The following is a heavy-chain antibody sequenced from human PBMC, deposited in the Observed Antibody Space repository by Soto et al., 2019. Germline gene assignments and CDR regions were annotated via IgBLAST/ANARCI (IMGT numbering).Heavy chain of an antibody. CDR1: GFTFSSYD. Sequence: EVQLVESGGGLVQPGGSLRLSCAASGFTFSSYDMHWVRQATGKGLEWDSGIGTAGDTYYPGSVKGRFTISRENAKNSLYLQMNRLIVGETDMYYCARYDAYADLGMDVWGQGTTVTVSS. V-gene: IGHV3-13*01. D-gene: IGHD4-17*01. CDR3: ARYDAYADLGMDV. CDR2: IGTAGDT. J-gene: IGHJ6*02.